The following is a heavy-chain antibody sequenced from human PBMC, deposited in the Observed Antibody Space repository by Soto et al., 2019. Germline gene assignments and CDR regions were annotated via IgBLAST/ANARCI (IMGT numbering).Heavy chain of an antibody. V-gene: IGHV4-30-2*01. Sequence: TLSLTCAVSGGSISSGGYSWSWIRQPPGKGLEWIGYIYHSGSTYYNPSLKSRVAISVDRSKNQFSLKLSSVTAADTAVYYCARGEMVRGVSFDYWGQGTLVTVSS. CDR1: GGSISSGGYS. J-gene: IGHJ4*02. CDR3: ARGEMVRGVSFDY. D-gene: IGHD3-10*01. CDR2: IYHSGST.